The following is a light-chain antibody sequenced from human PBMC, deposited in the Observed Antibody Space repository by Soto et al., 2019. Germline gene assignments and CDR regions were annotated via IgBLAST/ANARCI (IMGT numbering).Light chain of an antibody. CDR3: QQYFSTPLT. J-gene: IGKJ4*01. V-gene: IGKV4-1*01. Sequence: DIVMTQSPDSLAVSLGERATINCKSSQSVLYSSNNKNYLDWYQQKPGQPPKLLIYWASTRESGVPDRFSGSGSGTGFTLTISSLQAEDVSVYYCQQYFSTPLTFGGGTKVEIK. CDR2: WAS. CDR1: QSVLYSSNNKNY.